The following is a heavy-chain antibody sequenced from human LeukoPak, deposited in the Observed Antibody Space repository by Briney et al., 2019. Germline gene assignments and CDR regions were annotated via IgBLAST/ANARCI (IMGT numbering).Heavy chain of an antibody. V-gene: IGHV3-23*01. D-gene: IGHD6-19*01. Sequence: GGSLRLSCAASGFTFSSYAMSWVRQAPGKGLEWVSGITDSGATTSYADSVKGRFTLSRDKSKNTLFLQMNSLRAEDTAIYYWARDRAGKTGWTPPPWYFDLWSRGTLVTVSS. J-gene: IGHJ2*01. CDR2: ITDSGATT. CDR3: ARDRAGKTGWTPPPWYFDL. CDR1: GFTFSSYA.